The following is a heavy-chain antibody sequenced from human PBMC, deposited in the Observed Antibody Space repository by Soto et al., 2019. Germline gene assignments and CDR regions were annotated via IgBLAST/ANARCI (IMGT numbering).Heavy chain of an antibody. CDR3: ATSASLILPFDT. Sequence: SETLSLTCAVSGASINGDLHSWNWIRQSPKKGLEWIGCINNSGTTYCNPSLKTRVSMSLDTSKNQFSLRLLSVTAADTAIYWCATSASLILPFDTWGQGTLVTVSS. CDR1: GASINGDLHS. J-gene: IGHJ5*02. V-gene: IGHV4-30-2*05. D-gene: IGHD2-21*01. CDR2: INNSGTT.